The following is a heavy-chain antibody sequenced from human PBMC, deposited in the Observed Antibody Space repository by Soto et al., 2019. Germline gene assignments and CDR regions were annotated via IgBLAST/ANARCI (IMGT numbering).Heavy chain of an antibody. CDR1: GFSLSTSGVG. J-gene: IGHJ5*02. D-gene: IGHD6-13*01. Sequence: QITLKESGPTLVKPTQTLTLTCTFSGFSLSTSGVGVGWIRQPPGKALEWLALIYWDDDKRYSPSLKSRLTHTKDPPKNQVVPTMTNMGPVDTATYYCANSPMGAAAGTRWFDPWGQGTLVTVSS. V-gene: IGHV2-5*02. CDR3: ANSPMGAAAGTRWFDP. CDR2: IYWDDDK.